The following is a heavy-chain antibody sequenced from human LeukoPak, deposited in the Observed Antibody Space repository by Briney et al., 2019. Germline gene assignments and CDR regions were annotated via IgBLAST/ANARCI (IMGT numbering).Heavy chain of an antibody. D-gene: IGHD3-10*01. CDR1: GFTFSSYG. J-gene: IGHJ6*02. Sequence: GGSLRLSCAASGFTFSSYGMHWVHQAPGKGLEWVAVISYDGSNKYYADSVKGRFTISRDNSKNTLYLQMNSLRAEDTAVYYCAKDLGITMVRGVIITHESFYYYYGMDVWGQGTTVTVSS. CDR2: ISYDGSNK. V-gene: IGHV3-30*18. CDR3: AKDLGITMVRGVIITHESFYYYYGMDV.